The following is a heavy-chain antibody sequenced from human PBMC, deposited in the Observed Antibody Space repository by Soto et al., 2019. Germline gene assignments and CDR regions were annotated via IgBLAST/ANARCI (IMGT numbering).Heavy chain of an antibody. CDR3: ARRRPSGYPDY. CDR1: GGSISSGTYY. J-gene: IGHJ4*02. D-gene: IGHD5-12*01. Sequence: SETLSLTCTVSGGSISSGTYYWGWIRQPPGKGLDWIGTIYYSGSTYYNPSLKSRVTISVDTSKNQFSLKLTSVTAADTAVYYCARRRPSGYPDYWGQGTLVTVSS. CDR2: IYYSGST. V-gene: IGHV4-39*01.